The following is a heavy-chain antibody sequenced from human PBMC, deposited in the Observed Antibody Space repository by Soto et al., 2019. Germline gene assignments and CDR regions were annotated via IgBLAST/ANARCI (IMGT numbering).Heavy chain of an antibody. D-gene: IGHD2-8*01. CDR3: TAGKLYPSLDFDY. V-gene: IGHV3-49*04. J-gene: IGHJ4*02. Sequence: GGSLRLSCTASGFTFNDYTLSWVRQAPGKGLEWVGFIRSKAYGGTTEYAASVKGRFTISGDDSKSIAYLQMDSLKTEDTAVYYCTAGKLYPSLDFDYWGQGTLVTVSS. CDR1: GFTFNDYT. CDR2: IRSKAYGGTT.